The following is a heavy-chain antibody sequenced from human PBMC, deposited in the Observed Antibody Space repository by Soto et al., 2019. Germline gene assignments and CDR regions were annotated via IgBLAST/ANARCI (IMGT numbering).Heavy chain of an antibody. D-gene: IGHD1-1*01. V-gene: IGHV1-18*04. CDR1: GYTFTSYG. CDR2: TSAYNGNT. Sequence: ASVKVSCKASGYTFTSYGITWVRQAPGQGLEWMGWTSAYNGNTDYAQNLQGRVTMTTDTSSRTVYMELRSLRSDDTAVYYCARVAGTLVPGAFDIWGQGTMVTVS. CDR3: ARVAGTLVPGAFDI. J-gene: IGHJ3*02.